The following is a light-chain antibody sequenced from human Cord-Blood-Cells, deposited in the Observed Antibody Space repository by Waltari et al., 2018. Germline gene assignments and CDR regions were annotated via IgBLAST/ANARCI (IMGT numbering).Light chain of an antibody. V-gene: IGLV1-40*01. CDR2: GNG. Sequence: QSVLTQPPSVSGAPGQRVTISCTGSSSNIGAGYDVHWYQQLPGTAPKLLIYGNGTLPSGVHDRFAGSKSGTSASLAITGLQAEDEADYSCQSYDSSLSGSVFGGGTKLTVL. J-gene: IGLJ2*01. CDR3: QSYDSSLSGSV. CDR1: SSNIGAGYD.